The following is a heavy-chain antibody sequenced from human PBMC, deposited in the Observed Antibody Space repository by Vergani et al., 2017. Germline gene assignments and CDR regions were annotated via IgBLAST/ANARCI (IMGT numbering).Heavy chain of an antibody. CDR2: IYTSGAT. J-gene: IGHJ6*02. CDR3: ARQEDYVVGYYYYYGMDV. V-gene: IGHV4-61*02. Sequence: QVQLQESGPGLVKPSQTLSLTCTVSGGSFSTGGQSWTWLRQSAGKGLEWIGRIYTSGATNYNPSLRSRAIMSVDASKKQFSLKLSSVTAADTAVYYCARQEDYVVGYYYYYGMDVWGQGTTVTVSS. D-gene: IGHD4-17*01. CDR1: GGSFSTGGQS.